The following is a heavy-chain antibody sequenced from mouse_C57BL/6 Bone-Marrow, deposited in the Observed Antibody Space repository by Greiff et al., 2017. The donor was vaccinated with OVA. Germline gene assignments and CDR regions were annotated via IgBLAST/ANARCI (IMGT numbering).Heavy chain of an antibody. CDR2: IRLKSDNYAT. Sequence: VQLKESGGGLVQPGGSMKLSCVASGFTFSNYWMNWVRQSPEKGLEWVAQIRLKSDNYATHYAESVKGRFTISRDDSKSSVYLQMNNLRAEDTGMYYCTGLYGIFDYWGQGTTLTVSS. V-gene: IGHV6-3*01. D-gene: IGHD2-1*01. CDR1: GFTFSNYW. CDR3: TGLYGIFDY. J-gene: IGHJ2*01.